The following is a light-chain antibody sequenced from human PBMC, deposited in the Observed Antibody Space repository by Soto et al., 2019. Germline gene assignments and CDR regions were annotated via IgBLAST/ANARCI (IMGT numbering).Light chain of an antibody. CDR3: QQYNDRLRLT. J-gene: IGKJ5*01. CDR1: QSVSTN. Sequence: EIVMTQSPATLSVSPGERATLSCRASQSVSTNLAWYQHKPGQAPRLIIYGASTWATGIPTRFTGSGSGTEFTLTISSPQSEDFSVYYCQQYNDRLRLTFGHVTRPEIK. V-gene: IGKV3-15*01. CDR2: GAS.